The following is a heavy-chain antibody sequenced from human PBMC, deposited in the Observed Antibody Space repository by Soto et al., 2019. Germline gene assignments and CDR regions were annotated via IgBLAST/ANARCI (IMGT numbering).Heavy chain of an antibody. CDR3: ASGGGSPGGWFDP. V-gene: IGHV1-69*01. Sequence: QVQLVQSGAEVQKPGSSVKVSCKASGGTVSSYAISWVRQAPGQGLEWMGGIIPIFGTANYAQKFEGRVTITADESTSTAYMELSSLRSEATAVYYGASGGGSPGGWFDPWGQGTLVTVSS. D-gene: IGHD1-26*01. CDR2: IIPIFGTA. CDR1: GGTVSSYA. J-gene: IGHJ5*02.